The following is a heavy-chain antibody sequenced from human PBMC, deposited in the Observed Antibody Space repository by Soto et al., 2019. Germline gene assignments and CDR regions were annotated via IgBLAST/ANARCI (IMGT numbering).Heavy chain of an antibody. CDR1: GYTFANYA. D-gene: IGHD3-22*01. V-gene: IGHV1-3*01. J-gene: IGHJ4*02. Sequence: ASVKVSSKASGYTFANYAIHWVRQAPGQRLERMGWINAGNGNPKYSQKFQDRVTISRDTSATTAYMEMSSLRSEDTAVYYCARGSYYYESSGYYPDYWGQGTLVTVSS. CDR3: ARGSYYYESSGYYPDY. CDR2: INAGNGNP.